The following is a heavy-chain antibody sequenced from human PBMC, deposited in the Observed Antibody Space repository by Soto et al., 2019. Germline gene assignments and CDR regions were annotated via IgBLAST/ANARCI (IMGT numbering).Heavy chain of an antibody. CDR2: INAGNGNT. J-gene: IGHJ6*02. V-gene: IGHV1-3*01. CDR3: ARDSRYCSSTSCPDYYYGMDV. D-gene: IGHD2-2*01. CDR1: GYTSTSYA. Sequence: GASVKVSCKASGYTSTSYAMHWVRQAPGQRLEWMGWINAGNGNTKYSQKFQGRVTITRDTSASTAYMELSSLRSEDTAVYYCARDSRYCSSTSCPDYYYGMDVWGQGTTVTVSS.